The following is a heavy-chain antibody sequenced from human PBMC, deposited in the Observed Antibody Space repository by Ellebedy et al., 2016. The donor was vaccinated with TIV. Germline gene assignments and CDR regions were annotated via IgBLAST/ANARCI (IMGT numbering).Heavy chain of an antibody. CDR2: IIPILGTA. CDR3: ARDLRDSSSSRYYYGMDV. J-gene: IGHJ6*02. CDR1: GGTFSSHV. D-gene: IGHD6-6*01. V-gene: IGHV1-69*10. Sequence: ASVKVSCKASGGTFSSHVINWVRQAPGQGLEWMGGIIPILGTANSAQKFQGRVTMTRDTSTSTVYMELSSLRSEDTAVYYCARDLRDSSSSRYYYGMDVWGQGTTVTVSS.